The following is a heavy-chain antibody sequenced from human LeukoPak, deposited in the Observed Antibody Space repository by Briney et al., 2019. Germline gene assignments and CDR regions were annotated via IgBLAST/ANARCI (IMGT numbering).Heavy chain of an antibody. CDR1: GFTFSSYA. CDR2: NSGSGGST. D-gene: IGHD3-10*01. CDR3: AKRERYYYGSGSYYILDY. J-gene: IGHJ4*02. V-gene: IGHV3-23*01. Sequence: PGGSLRLSCAASGFTFSSYAMSWVRHAPGKGLEWVSANSGSGGSTYYADSVKGRFTISRDNSKNTLYLQMNSLRAEDTAVYYCAKRERYYYGSGSYYILDYWGQGTLVTVSS.